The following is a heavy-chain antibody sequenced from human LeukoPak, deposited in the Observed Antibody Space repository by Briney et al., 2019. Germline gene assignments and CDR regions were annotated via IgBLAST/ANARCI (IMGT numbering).Heavy chain of an antibody. CDR2: ISSSSTFI. J-gene: IGHJ4*02. V-gene: IGHV3-21*01. Sequence: GGSLRLSCAASGFTFSSYSMNWVRQAPGKGLEGVSSISSSSTFIYYRDSVKGRFTISRDNAKNSLYLQMNSLRAEDTAVYYCARDFDIMTHYAFDNWGQGSLVTVSS. D-gene: IGHD3-9*01. CDR1: GFTFSSYS. CDR3: ARDFDIMTHYAFDN.